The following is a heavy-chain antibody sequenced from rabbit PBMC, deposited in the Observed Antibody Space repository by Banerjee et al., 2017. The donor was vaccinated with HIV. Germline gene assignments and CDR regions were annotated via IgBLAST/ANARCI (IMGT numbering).Heavy chain of an antibody. D-gene: IGHD1-1*01. CDR2: IYTTNNNA. CDR1: GFSFRSSYY. Sequence: QEQLEESGGDLVKPEGSLTLTCTASGFSFRSSYYMCWVRQAPGKGLEWIGCIYTTNNNAWYASWAKGRFTISKTSSTTVTLQMTSLTAADTATYFCARDRGDGSTVYDGAFDLWGPGTLVTVS. V-gene: IGHV1S45*01. CDR3: ARDRGDGSTVYDGAFDL. J-gene: IGHJ6*01.